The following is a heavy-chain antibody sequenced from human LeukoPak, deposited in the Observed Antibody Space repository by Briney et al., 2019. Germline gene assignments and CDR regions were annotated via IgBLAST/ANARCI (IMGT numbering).Heavy chain of an antibody. V-gene: IGHV3-30*04. Sequence: GRALRLSCAASGFTFSSYAMHWVRQALGKGLEWVAVISYDGSNKYYADSVKGGFTISRDNHKNTLYLQMNTLRAEDTGVYYCARDRAYDDKRDAFDIWGQGTMVTVSS. J-gene: IGHJ3*02. CDR2: ISYDGSNK. D-gene: IGHD4-17*01. CDR1: GFTFSSYA. CDR3: ARDRAYDDKRDAFDI.